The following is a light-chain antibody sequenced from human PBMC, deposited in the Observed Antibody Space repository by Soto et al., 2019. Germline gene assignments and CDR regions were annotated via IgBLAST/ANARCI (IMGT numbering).Light chain of an antibody. V-gene: IGKV3D-20*02. CDR1: ESISRDY. J-gene: IGKJ1*01. CDR2: GAS. CDR3: QQRSSWPRT. Sequence: EIVLTQSPGTLSLSPGQRATLSCRASESISRDYLAWYQQRLGQAPRLLIYGASSGATGIPDRFSGSGSGTDFTLTISSLEPEDFALYYCQQRSSWPRTFGQGTKVDIK.